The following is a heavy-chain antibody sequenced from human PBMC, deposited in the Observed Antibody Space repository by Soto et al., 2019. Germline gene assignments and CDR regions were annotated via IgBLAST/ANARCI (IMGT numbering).Heavy chain of an antibody. D-gene: IGHD3-10*01. CDR1: GDTFNTYA. J-gene: IGHJ4*02. CDR3: AREVQVHTPAFVY. V-gene: IGHV1-69*19. Sequence: QVQLVQSGAEMKKPGSSVMVSCQSSGDTFNTYAMNWVRQAPGQGPEWMGDISPMFGAANYAPKFQGRVTITADESTGTSYMQLSSLTSEDTALYFCAREVQVHTPAFVYWGQGTLVTVSS. CDR2: ISPMFGAA.